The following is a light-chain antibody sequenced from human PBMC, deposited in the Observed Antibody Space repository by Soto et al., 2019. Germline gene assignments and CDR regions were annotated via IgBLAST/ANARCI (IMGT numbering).Light chain of an antibody. V-gene: IGLV1-51*01. Sequence: QSVLTHPPSVSAAPGQKVTISCSGSGSNIGNNYVSWYQQLPGTAPKLLIYDNNKRPSGIPDRFSGSKSATSATLGITGLQTGDEADYYCGTWDTSLSAYVFGTGTKVTVL. CDR3: GTWDTSLSAYV. CDR1: GSNIGNNY. J-gene: IGLJ1*01. CDR2: DNN.